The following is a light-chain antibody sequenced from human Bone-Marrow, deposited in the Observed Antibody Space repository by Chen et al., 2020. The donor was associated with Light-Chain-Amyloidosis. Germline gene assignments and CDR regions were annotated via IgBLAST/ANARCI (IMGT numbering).Light chain of an antibody. J-gene: IGLJ1*01. CDR3: SSYTITNTLV. Sequence: QSALTQPASVSGSPGQSITISCTGTRSDVGGDNHVSWYQQHPDKAPKLMIYEVTNRPSWVPDRFSGSKSDNTASLTISGLQTADEADYFCSSYTITNTLVFGSGTRVTVL. V-gene: IGLV2-14*01. CDR1: RSDVGGDNH. CDR2: EVT.